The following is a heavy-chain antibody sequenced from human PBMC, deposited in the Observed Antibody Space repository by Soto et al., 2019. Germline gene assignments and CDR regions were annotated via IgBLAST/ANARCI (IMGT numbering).Heavy chain of an antibody. CDR2: IGQDGYEK. Sequence: PVGSLRLSCASSVCAISEYWMSCVRHAPGEWLEWVANIGQDGYEKHYLDSVRGRFTISRDNARNSLYLYVKSLRADDSAVYYCTRGTDLRFCTGYRCPGIDVGGPGITVAVS. J-gene: IGHJ6*02. CDR3: TRGTDLRFCTGYRCPGIDV. V-gene: IGHV3-7*03. CDR1: VCAISEYW. D-gene: IGHD2-8*02.